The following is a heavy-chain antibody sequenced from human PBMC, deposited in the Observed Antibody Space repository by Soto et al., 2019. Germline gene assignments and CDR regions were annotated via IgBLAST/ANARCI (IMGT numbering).Heavy chain of an antibody. V-gene: IGHV1-69*01. J-gene: IGHJ5*02. CDR2: IIPKFGTT. CDR1: GGTFSTYP. Sequence: QVQLVQSGAEVKKPGSSVKVSCKVSGGTFSTYPINWVRQAPGQGLEVMGGIIPKFGTTNYAQKFRGTVTITADESTSTEYMELHNLRSEDTAVYYCASGASNSTGWYIWFDPWGQGTLVTVSS. D-gene: IGHD6-19*01. CDR3: ASGASNSTGWYIWFDP.